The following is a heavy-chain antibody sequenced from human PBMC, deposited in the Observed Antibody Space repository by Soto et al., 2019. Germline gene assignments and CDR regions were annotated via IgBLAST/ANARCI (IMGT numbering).Heavy chain of an antibody. Sequence: PSETLSLTCTVSGGSISSGGYYWSWIRQHPGKGLEWIGYIYYSGSTYYNPSLKSRVTISVDTSKNQFSLKLSSVTAADTAVYYCARDLDYGDSSFGYWGQGTLVTVSS. CDR2: IYYSGST. D-gene: IGHD4-17*01. J-gene: IGHJ4*02. CDR3: ARDLDYGDSSFGY. CDR1: GGSISSGGYY. V-gene: IGHV4-31*03.